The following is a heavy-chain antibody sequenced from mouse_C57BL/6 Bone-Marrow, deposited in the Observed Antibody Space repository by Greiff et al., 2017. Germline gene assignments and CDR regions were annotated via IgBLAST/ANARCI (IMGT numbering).Heavy chain of an antibody. CDR1: GYTFTNYW. CDR3: ARGGYGGYAMDY. V-gene: IGHV1-63*01. J-gene: IGHJ4*01. D-gene: IGHD1-2*01. CDR2: IYPGGGYT. Sequence: VQLQQSGAELVRPGTSVKMSCKASGYTFTNYWIGWAKQRPGHGLEWIGDIYPGGGYTNYNEKFKGKATLTADKSSSTAYMQLSSLTSEDSAVYYCARGGYGGYAMDYWGRGTSVTVSS.